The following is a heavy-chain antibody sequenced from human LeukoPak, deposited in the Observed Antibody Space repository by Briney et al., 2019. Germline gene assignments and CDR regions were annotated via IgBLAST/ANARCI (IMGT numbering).Heavy chain of an antibody. D-gene: IGHD5-24*01. CDR1: GGSFSGYY. Sequence: SETLSLTCAVYGGSFSGYYWSWIRQPPGKGLGWIGKINHSGSTNYNPSLKSRVTISVDTSKNQFSLELSSVTAADTAVYYCASGTRAAFDPWGQGTLVTVSS. J-gene: IGHJ5*02. CDR3: ASGTRAAFDP. V-gene: IGHV4-34*01. CDR2: INHSGST.